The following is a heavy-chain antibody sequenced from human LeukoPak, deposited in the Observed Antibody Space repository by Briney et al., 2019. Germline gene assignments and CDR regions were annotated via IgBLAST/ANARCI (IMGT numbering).Heavy chain of an antibody. Sequence: GGSLRLSCAASGFTFSSLAMTWVRQAPGEGLEWVSTISGSGGSTYYADSVKGRFTISRDNSKNTLYLQMNSLRAEDTAVYYCAKARSSTVTTSFDYWGQGTLVTVSS. J-gene: IGHJ4*02. V-gene: IGHV3-23*01. CDR1: GFTFSSLA. CDR3: AKARSSTVTTSFDY. D-gene: IGHD4-17*01. CDR2: ISGSGGST.